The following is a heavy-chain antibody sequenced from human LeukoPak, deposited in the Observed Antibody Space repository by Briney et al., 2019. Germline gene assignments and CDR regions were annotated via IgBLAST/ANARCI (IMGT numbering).Heavy chain of an antibody. Sequence: GGSLRLSCAASGFTFNTYTMNWVRQAPGKGLEWISYINEGSNNIFYADSVKGRFTISRDNAKNSLHLQMNSLRVDDTAVYYCARDDLTNGYNGNFWGQGTLVTVSS. V-gene: IGHV3-48*01. CDR1: GFTFNTYT. CDR2: INEGSNNI. D-gene: IGHD5-24*01. CDR3: ARDDLTNGYNGNF. J-gene: IGHJ4*02.